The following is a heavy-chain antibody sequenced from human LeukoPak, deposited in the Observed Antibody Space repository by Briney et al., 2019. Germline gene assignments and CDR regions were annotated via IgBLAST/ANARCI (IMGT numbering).Heavy chain of an antibody. CDR1: GYSFTSYW. J-gene: IGHJ6*02. D-gene: IGHD2-15*01. V-gene: IGHV5-51*01. Sequence: GEFLKISCKGSGYSFTSYWIGWVPQMPGKGLEWMGIIYPGDSDTRYSPSFQGQVTISADKSISTAYLQWSSLKASDTAMYYCAREGGYCSGGSCHPPYYGMDVWGQGTTVTVSS. CDR3: AREGGYCSGGSCHPPYYGMDV. CDR2: IYPGDSDT.